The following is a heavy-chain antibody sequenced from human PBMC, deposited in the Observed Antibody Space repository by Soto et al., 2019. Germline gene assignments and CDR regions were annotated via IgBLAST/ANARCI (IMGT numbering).Heavy chain of an antibody. D-gene: IGHD6-6*01. CDR1: GFTFSSYA. CDR3: AKDARYSSSSGVGDYYYYGMDV. V-gene: IGHV3-23*01. J-gene: IGHJ6*02. Sequence: GGSLRLSCAASGFTFSSYAMSWVRQAPGKGLEWVSAISGSGGSTYYADSVKGRFTISRDNSKNTLYLQMNSLRAEDTAVYYCAKDARYSSSSGVGDYYYYGMDVWGQGTTVTVSS. CDR2: ISGSGGST.